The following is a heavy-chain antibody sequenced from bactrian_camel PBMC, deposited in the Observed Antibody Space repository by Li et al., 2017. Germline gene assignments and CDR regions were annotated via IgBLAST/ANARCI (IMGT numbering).Heavy chain of an antibody. D-gene: IGHD8*01. V-gene: IGHV3S67*01. J-gene: IGHJ4*01. CDR3: QSRCFRDGNWRLV. Sequence: DVQLVESGGGSVRPGGSLTLSCVAPGYTSSSKCIGWFRRAPGKENEAVSAISPDGTTKPADSIKGRFTISQDKDKDTVYLQLNSATPEDTAMYSCQSRCFRDGNWRLVRGKGTQVTVS. CDR2: ISPDGTT. CDR1: GYTSSSKC.